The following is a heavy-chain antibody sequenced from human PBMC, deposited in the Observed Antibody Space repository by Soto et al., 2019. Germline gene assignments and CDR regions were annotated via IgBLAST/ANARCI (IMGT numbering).Heavy chain of an antibody. D-gene: IGHD2-21*01. V-gene: IGHV3-74*01. J-gene: IGHJ4*02. Sequence: PGGSLRLSCAASGFTFSNYWMHWVRQAPGKGLVWISRINDQGGSPTYADSVKGRFTISRDNAKNSLFLQMNSLRAEDTALYHCARGPISNDHYFDFWGQGAQVTVSS. CDR3: ARGPISNDHYFDF. CDR1: GFTFSNYW. CDR2: INDQGGSP.